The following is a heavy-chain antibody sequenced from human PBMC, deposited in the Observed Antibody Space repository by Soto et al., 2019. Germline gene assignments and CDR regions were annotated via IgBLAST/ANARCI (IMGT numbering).Heavy chain of an antibody. D-gene: IGHD3-3*01. Sequence: QVQLVQSGAEVRKPGSSVKVSCKAPGCTFSTYIISWVRQAPGQGLEWMGRIIPIPDITNYAQKFQGRVTVTADRSTSTAYMELTSLKSEDTAVYYCARDRITTRGDAFDLWGQGTMVTVSS. CDR2: IIPIPDIT. CDR1: GCTFSTYI. V-gene: IGHV1-69*08. J-gene: IGHJ3*01. CDR3: ARDRITTRGDAFDL.